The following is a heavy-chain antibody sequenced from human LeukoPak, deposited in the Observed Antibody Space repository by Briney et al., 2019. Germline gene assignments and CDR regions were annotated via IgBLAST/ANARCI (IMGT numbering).Heavy chain of an antibody. CDR3: ARETTRRKGFGELYYYYMDV. CDR2: ISSSGSTI. J-gene: IGHJ6*03. D-gene: IGHD3-10*01. Sequence: GGSLRLSCAASGFTFSDYYMSWIRQAPGKGLEWVSYISSSGSTIYYADSVKGRFTISRDNAKNSLYLQMNSLRAEDTAVYYCARETTRRKGFGELYYYYMDVWGKGTTVTISS. V-gene: IGHV3-11*01. CDR1: GFTFSDYY.